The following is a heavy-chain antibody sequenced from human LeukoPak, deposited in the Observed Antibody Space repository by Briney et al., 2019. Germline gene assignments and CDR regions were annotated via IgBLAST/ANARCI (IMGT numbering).Heavy chain of an antibody. J-gene: IGHJ5*02. D-gene: IGHD4-23*01. Sequence: PSETLSLTCAVYGGSFSGYYWSWIRQPAGKGLEWIGRIYTSGSTNYNPSLKSRVTISVDTSKNQFSLKLSSVTAADTAVYYCARDLSNYGGNPFDPWGQGTLVTVSS. CDR1: GGSFSGYY. CDR2: IYTSGST. V-gene: IGHV4-4*07. CDR3: ARDLSNYGGNPFDP.